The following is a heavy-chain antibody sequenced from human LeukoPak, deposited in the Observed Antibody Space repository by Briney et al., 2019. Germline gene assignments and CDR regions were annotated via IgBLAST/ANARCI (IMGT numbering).Heavy chain of an antibody. CDR3: ARVYGSGSYYNGYYYYYMDV. V-gene: IGHV4-39*01. D-gene: IGHD3-10*01. CDR2: VHHSGTT. J-gene: IGHJ6*03. CDR1: GGSINESIYY. Sequence: SETLPLTCSVLGGSINESIYYWIWVRQPPGKGPDWIGSVHHSGTTYYNPSLKSRVTISVDTPKNQFSLKLSSVTAADTAVYYCARVYGSGSYYNGYYYYYMDVWGKGTTVTISS.